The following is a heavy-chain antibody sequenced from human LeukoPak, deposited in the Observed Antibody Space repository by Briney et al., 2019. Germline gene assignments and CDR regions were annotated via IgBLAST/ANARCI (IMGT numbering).Heavy chain of an antibody. J-gene: IGHJ4*02. CDR1: GFTFSSYW. V-gene: IGHV3-7*01. CDR3: ARERASGYCSGGDCYGYFDY. CDR2: IKQDGSEK. D-gene: IGHD2-15*01. Sequence: SGGSLTLFCAESGFTFSSYWMSWVRQAPGKGVEWVANIKQDGSEKYYVDSVKGRFTISRDNAKNSLYLQMNSLRAEDMAVYYCARERASGYCSGGDCYGYFDYWGQGTLVIVSS.